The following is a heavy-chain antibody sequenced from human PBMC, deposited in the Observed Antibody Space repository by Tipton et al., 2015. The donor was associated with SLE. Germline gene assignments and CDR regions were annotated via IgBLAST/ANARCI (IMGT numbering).Heavy chain of an antibody. V-gene: IGHV4-39*07. J-gene: IGHJ4*02. CDR1: WDSISSIGYY. CDR2: VYYTGNT. Sequence: TLSLTCTVSWDSISSIGYYWGWIRQPPGKGLEWVGTVYYTGNTFYNPSLKSRVTILVDTSKNQFSLKLSSVTAADTAVYYCARDEYRYDATGYHLLGHFDFWGQGTLVTVSS. D-gene: IGHD3-22*01. CDR3: ARDEYRYDATGYHLLGHFDF.